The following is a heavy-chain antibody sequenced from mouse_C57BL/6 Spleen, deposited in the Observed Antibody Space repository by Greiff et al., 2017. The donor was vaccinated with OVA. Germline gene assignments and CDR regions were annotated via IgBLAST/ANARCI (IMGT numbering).Heavy chain of an antibody. D-gene: IGHD2-4*01. CDR1: GYSITSGYY. Sequence: DVQLVESGPGLVKPSQSLSLTCSVTGYSITSGYYWNWIRQFPGNKLEWMGYIRYDGSNNYNPSLKNRITITRDTSKNPFFLKLNSVTTEDTATYYCALPGYDSLEGAYAMDYWGQGTSVTVSS. J-gene: IGHJ4*01. CDR3: ALPGYDSLEGAYAMDY. V-gene: IGHV3-6*01. CDR2: IRYDGSN.